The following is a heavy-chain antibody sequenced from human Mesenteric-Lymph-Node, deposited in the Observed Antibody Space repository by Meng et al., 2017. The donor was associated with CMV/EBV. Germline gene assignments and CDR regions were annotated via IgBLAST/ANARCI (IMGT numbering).Heavy chain of an antibody. J-gene: IGHJ4*02. CDR3: AKDRSPVVYPTFDY. V-gene: IGHV3-23*01. CDR1: GFTFSSYS. CDR2: ISGSGGST. D-gene: IGHD2-2*01. Sequence: GESLKISCAASGFTFSSYSMNWVRQAPGKGLEWVSAISGSGGSTYYADSVKGRFTISRDNSKNTLYLQMNSLRAEDTAVYYCAKDRSPVVYPTFDYWGQGTLVTVSS.